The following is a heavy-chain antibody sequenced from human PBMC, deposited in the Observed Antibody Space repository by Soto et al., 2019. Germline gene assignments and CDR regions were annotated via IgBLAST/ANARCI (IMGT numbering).Heavy chain of an antibody. Sequence: SETLSLTCTVSGGSINSGDYYWSWIRHPPGKGLEWIGNIYYSGSTNYNPSLKSRVTISVDTSKNQFSLNLSSVTAADTAVFFCARGHFYGSGSYFANWFDPWGQGTLVTVSS. CDR1: GGSINSGDYY. D-gene: IGHD3-10*01. J-gene: IGHJ5*02. CDR3: ARGHFYGSGSYFANWFDP. CDR2: IYYSGST. V-gene: IGHV4-30-4*01.